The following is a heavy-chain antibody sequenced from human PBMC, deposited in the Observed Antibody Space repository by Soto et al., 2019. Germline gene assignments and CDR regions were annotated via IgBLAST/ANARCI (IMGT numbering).Heavy chain of an antibody. CDR2: INHSGST. D-gene: IGHD6-13*01. V-gene: IGHV4-34*01. Sequence: SETLSLTCAVYGGSFSGYYWSWIRQPPGKGLEWIGEINHSGSTNYSPSLKSRVTISVGTSKNQFSLKLSSVTAADTAVYYCARLKDYSSSWYVFNYYYGMDVWGQGTTVTVSS. CDR1: GGSFSGYY. CDR3: ARLKDYSSSWYVFNYYYGMDV. J-gene: IGHJ6*02.